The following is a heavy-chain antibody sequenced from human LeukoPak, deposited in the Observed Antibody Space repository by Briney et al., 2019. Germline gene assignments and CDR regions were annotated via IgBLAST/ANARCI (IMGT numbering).Heavy chain of an antibody. CDR1: GGSISSGDYY. J-gene: IGHJ4*02. CDR2: IYCSGST. D-gene: IGHD5-12*01. Sequence: SETLSLTCTVSGGSISSGDYYWSWIRQPPGKGLEWIGYIYCSGSTNYNPSLKSRVTISVDTSKNHFSLKLSSVTDADTAVYYCARGGYERKDYFDYWGQGTLVTVSS. V-gene: IGHV4-61*03. CDR3: ARGGYERKDYFDY.